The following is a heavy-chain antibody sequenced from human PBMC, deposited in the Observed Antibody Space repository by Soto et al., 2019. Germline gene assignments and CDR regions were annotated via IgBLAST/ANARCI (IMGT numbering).Heavy chain of an antibody. J-gene: IGHJ4*02. CDR1: GYSFTSLD. CDR2: MQPSTVNT. V-gene: IGHV1-8*02. CDR3: PRGVSADVDY. Sequence: ASVKVSCKASGYSFTSLDINWVRQTAGQGLEWMGWMQPSTVNTGYTRRFHATVAMTRDTSIHTSYFELTTLTSDDSAVYYCPRGVSADVDYWGQGTLVTVSS. D-gene: IGHD6-19*01.